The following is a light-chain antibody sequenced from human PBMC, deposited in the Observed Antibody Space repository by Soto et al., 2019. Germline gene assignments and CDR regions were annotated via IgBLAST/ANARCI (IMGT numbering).Light chain of an antibody. CDR3: QQYTKWPLFT. CDR2: GAS. Sequence: EILMTQSPATLSVSPGERATLSCRASQSVGNNLAWYQQRPAQAPRLLIYGASTRATGIPARFSGSGSGTEFTLTISSLQSEDFAVYYCQQYTKWPLFTFGPGTRVDI. V-gene: IGKV3-15*01. CDR1: QSVGNN. J-gene: IGKJ3*01.